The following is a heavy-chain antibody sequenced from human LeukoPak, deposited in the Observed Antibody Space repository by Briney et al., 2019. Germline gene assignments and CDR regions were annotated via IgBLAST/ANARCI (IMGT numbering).Heavy chain of an antibody. CDR3: ARAGDGYNPPYY. CDR2: IYSGGST. CDR1: GFTVSSNY. J-gene: IGHJ4*02. Sequence: GGSLRLSCAASGFTVSSNYMSWVRQAPGKGLEWVSVIYSGGSTYYADSVKGRFTISRHYSKNTLYLQMNSLRAEDTAVYYCARAGDGYNPPYYWGQGTLVTVSS. V-gene: IGHV3-53*04. D-gene: IGHD5-24*01.